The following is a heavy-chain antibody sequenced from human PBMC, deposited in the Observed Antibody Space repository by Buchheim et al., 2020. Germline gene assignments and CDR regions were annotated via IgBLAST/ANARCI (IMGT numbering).Heavy chain of an antibody. J-gene: IGHJ4*02. V-gene: IGHV3-30*18. CDR2: ISYDGSNK. CDR3: AKNRAAAGIYADY. Sequence: QVQLVESGGGVVQPGRSLRLSCAASGFTFSSYGMHWVRQAPGKGLEWVAVISYDGSNKYYADSVKGRFTISRDNSKNTLYLQMNSLRAEDTAVYYCAKNRAAAGIYADYWGQGTL. CDR1: GFTFSSYG. D-gene: IGHD6-13*01.